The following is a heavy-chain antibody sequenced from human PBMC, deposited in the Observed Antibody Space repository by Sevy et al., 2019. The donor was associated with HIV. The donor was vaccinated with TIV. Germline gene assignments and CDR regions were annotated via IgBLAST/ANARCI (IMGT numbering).Heavy chain of an antibody. CDR3: ARGHRSGWYSGGAFDI. D-gene: IGHD6-19*01. Sequence: SETLSLTCAVYGGSFSGYYWSWIRQPPGKGLEWIGEINHSGSTNYNPSLKSRVTISVDTSKNQFSLKLSSVTAADTAVSYCARGHRSGWYSGGAFDIWGQGTMVTVSS. CDR2: INHSGST. V-gene: IGHV4-34*01. CDR1: GGSFSGYY. J-gene: IGHJ3*02.